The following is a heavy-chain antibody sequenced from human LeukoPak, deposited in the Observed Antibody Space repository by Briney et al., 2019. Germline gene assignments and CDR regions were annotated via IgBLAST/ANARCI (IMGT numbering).Heavy chain of an antibody. V-gene: IGHV3-11*04. J-gene: IGHJ6*04. CDR2: ISSSGSTI. D-gene: IGHD3-10*02. Sequence: GGSLRLSCAASGFTFSDYYMSWIRQAPGKGLEWVSYISSSGSTIYYADSVKGRFTISSDKAKNSLYLQMNSLRAEDPAVYYCAELGITMIGGVWGKGTTVTISS. CDR3: AELGITMIGGV. CDR1: GFTFSDYY.